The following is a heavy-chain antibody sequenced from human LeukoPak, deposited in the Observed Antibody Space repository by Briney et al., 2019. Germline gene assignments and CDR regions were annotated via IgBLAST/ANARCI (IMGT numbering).Heavy chain of an antibody. CDR2: MNPRDDT. V-gene: IGHV1-8*01. CDR1: GYTSSSPD. CDR3: ARYMQGVGFNN. J-gene: IGHJ3*02. D-gene: IGHD2-2*01. Sequence: ASVKVSFKASGYTSSSPDINWVRQATGRGLEWLGWMNPRDDTGYAQRLQGRVTLTRDKSKNTAYMEINSLTSDDTAVYYCARYMQGVGFNNWCQGTMVTVSA.